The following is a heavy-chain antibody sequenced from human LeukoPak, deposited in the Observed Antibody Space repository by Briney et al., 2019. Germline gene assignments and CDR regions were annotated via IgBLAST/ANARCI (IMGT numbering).Heavy chain of an antibody. CDR1: GFTFSNYA. Sequence: PGGSLRLSCAASGFTFSNYAMNWVLQAPGKGLEWVSAIGGSGGSTYYADSVKGRFTISRDNSKNTLYLQMDSLRAEDTAVYYCAKSPRWGDLDYWGQGTLVTVSS. CDR3: AKSPRWGDLDY. J-gene: IGHJ4*02. D-gene: IGHD5-24*01. V-gene: IGHV3-23*01. CDR2: IGGSGGST.